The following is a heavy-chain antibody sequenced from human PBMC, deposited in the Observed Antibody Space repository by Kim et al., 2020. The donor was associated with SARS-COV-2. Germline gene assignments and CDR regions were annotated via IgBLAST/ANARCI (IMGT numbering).Heavy chain of an antibody. D-gene: IGHD6-19*01. CDR3: SGSSGWYRLDY. Sequence: TNYNPSLKSRVTISVDKSKNHFSLNLNSVTASDTAVYYCSGSSGWYRLDYWGQGTLVTVSS. J-gene: IGHJ4*02. V-gene: IGHV4-4*02. CDR2: T.